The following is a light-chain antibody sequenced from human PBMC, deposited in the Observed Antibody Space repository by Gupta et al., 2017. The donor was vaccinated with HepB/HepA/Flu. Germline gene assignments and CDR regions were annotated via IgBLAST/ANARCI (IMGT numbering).Light chain of an antibody. J-gene: IGKJ2*01. Sequence: QSPDPLAVSRGESAHLVCKSSQSVLYSCNVSNYFAWHQQKPGQPPKLLIFWASTRDYGVPDRFSGSGSGTDFTLTISSVQAEDVAVYYCQQYYLNPLTFGQGTNLEI. CDR2: WAS. V-gene: IGKV4-1*01. CDR1: QSVLYSCNVSNY. CDR3: QQYYLNPLT.